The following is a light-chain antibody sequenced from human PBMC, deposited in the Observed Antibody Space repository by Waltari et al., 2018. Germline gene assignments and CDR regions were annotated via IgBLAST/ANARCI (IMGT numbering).Light chain of an antibody. CDR1: RSNIGSHT. Sequence: QSVLTQPPSASGTPGQRVTISCSGARSNIGSHTVTWYQQVPGLAPKLLIYSNEQRPSRVPDRFSGSKSDTSASLVISGLQSEDEADYYCATWDYSLSGQVFGGGTKLSVL. CDR2: SNE. J-gene: IGLJ3*02. V-gene: IGLV1-44*01. CDR3: ATWDYSLSGQV.